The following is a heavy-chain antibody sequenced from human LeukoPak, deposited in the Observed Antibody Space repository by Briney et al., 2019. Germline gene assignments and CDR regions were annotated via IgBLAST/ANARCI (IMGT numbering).Heavy chain of an antibody. J-gene: IGHJ5*02. Sequence: PGGSLSLSCAASGFTFSSHAMSWVRQAPGKGLEWVSLISGGGGTTFYADFVEGRFTISRDNSMGTAHLQMNSLRVEDTAIYYCAKDLLRFHVTGYYGPQWFDPWGQGTLVTVSS. CDR1: GFTFSSHA. CDR2: ISGGGGTT. V-gene: IGHV3-23*01. D-gene: IGHD1-26*01. CDR3: AKDLLRFHVTGYYGPQWFDP.